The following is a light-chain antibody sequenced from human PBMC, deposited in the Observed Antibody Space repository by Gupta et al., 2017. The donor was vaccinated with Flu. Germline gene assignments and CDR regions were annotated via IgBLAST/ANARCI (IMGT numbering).Light chain of an antibody. CDR3: SSYTSSNTLV. CDR1: NSDVGGYHL. Sequence: QSALTRPASVSGSPGQSITISCTGTNSDVGGYHLVSWYQQHPGKAPKRMIYEVSNRPSGVSNRFSGSKSGNSASLTISGLQAEDEADYYCSSYTSSNTLVFGGGTKLTVL. J-gene: IGLJ3*02. V-gene: IGLV2-14*01. CDR2: EVS.